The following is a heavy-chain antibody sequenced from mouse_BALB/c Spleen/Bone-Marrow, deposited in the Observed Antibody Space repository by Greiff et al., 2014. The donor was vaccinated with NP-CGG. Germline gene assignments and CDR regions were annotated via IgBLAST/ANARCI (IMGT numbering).Heavy chain of an antibody. CDR2: IYPGDGDT. CDR3: ARSEGNYAMDY. J-gene: IGHJ4*01. Sequence: QVHVKQSGAELARPGASVKLSCKASGYTFTSYWMQWVKQRPGQGLEWIGAIYPGDGDTRYTQKFKGKATLTADKSSSTAYMQLSSLASGDSAVYYCARSEGNYAMDYWGQGTSVTVSS. CDR1: GYTFTSYW. V-gene: IGHV1-87*01.